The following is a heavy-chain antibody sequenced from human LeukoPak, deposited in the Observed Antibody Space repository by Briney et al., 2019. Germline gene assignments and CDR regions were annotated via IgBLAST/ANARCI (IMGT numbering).Heavy chain of an antibody. CDR1: GGSFSGYY. D-gene: IGHD5-24*01. Sequence: SETLSLTCAVYGGSFSGYYWSWIRQPPGKGLEWIGEINHSGSTNYNPSLKSRVTISVHTSKNQFSLKLSSVTAADTAVYYCARIRRDGYNSPRYYFDYWGQGTLVTVSS. J-gene: IGHJ4*02. CDR2: INHSGST. V-gene: IGHV4-34*01. CDR3: ARIRRDGYNSPRYYFDY.